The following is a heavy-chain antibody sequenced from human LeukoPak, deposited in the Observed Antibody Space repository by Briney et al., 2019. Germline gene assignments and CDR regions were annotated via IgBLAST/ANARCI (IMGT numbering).Heavy chain of an antibody. V-gene: IGHV3-48*03. J-gene: IGHJ4*02. D-gene: IGHD3-10*01. CDR1: GFTFSSYE. CDR2: ISSSGSTI. Sequence: PGGSLRLSCAASGFTFSSYETNWVRQAPGKGLEWVSYISSSGSTIYYADSVKGRFTISRDNAKNSLYLQMNSLRAEDTAVYYCASRRVIKSGFGRSDYWGQGTLVSVSS. CDR3: ASRRVIKSGFGRSDY.